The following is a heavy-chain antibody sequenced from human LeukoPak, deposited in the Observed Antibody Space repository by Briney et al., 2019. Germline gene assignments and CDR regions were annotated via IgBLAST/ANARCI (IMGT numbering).Heavy chain of an antibody. CDR3: TTDRWQLGDHFGY. Sequence: GGSLRLSCAASGFTCSNAWMSWVRQAPGKGLEGVGRIKSTTDGGTTDYAAPVKGRFTISRDDSKNTLYLQMNSLKTEDTAVYYCTTDRWQLGDHFGYWGQGTLVTVSS. CDR2: IKSTTDGGTT. CDR1: GFTCSNAW. D-gene: IGHD6-6*01. J-gene: IGHJ4*02. V-gene: IGHV3-15*01.